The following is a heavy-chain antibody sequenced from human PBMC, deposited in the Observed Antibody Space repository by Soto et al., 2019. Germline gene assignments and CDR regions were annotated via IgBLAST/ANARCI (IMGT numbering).Heavy chain of an antibody. CDR2: INAGNGNT. J-gene: IGHJ6*02. V-gene: IGHV1-3*05. CDR3: ASSATTADYYYGMDV. CDR1: GYTFTSYA. D-gene: IGHD1-26*01. Sequence: QVQLVQSGAEEKKPGASVKVSCKASGYTFTSYAMHWVRQAPGQRLEWMGWINAGNGNTKYSQKFQGRVTITRDTSASTAYMERSSLRSEDTAVYYCASSATTADYYYGMDVWGQGTTVTVSS.